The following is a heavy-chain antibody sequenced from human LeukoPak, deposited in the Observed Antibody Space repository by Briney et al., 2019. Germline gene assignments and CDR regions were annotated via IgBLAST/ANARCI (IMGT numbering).Heavy chain of an antibody. CDR3: AKGFGTGRRLPDF. D-gene: IGHD1-1*01. CDR2: ISWDGLST. J-gene: IGHJ4*02. V-gene: IGHV3-43*02. Sequence: PGGSLRLSCAASGFTFSSYGMHWVRQAPGKGLEWVSLISWDGLSTYYADSVKGRFTISRDNSKNPLYLQMNSLTTEGTALYYCAKGFGTGRRLPDFWGQGTLVTVSS. CDR1: GFTFSSYG.